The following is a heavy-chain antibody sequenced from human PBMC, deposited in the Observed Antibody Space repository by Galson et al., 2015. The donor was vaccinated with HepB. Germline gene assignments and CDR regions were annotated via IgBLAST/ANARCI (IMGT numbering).Heavy chain of an antibody. CDR1: GYTLADLS. J-gene: IGHJ3*02. V-gene: IGHV1-24*01. D-gene: IGHD6-19*01. CDR2: FDPEDGET. Sequence: SVKVSCKVSGYTLADLSMHWVRQAPGKGLEWMGGFDPEDGETIYAQKFQGRVTMTEDTSTDTTYMELSSLGSEDTAVYYCATGGYYSGWYGAFDIWGQGTMVTVSS. CDR3: ATGGYYSGWYGAFDI.